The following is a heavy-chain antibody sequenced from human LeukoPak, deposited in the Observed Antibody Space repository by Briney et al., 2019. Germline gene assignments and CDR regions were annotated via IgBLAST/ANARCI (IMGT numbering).Heavy chain of an antibody. V-gene: IGHV3-30*18. CDR2: ISYDGSNK. D-gene: IGHD5-24*01. CDR3: AKDQGEMATISTLDY. Sequence: GGSLRLSCAASGFIFSSYGMHWVRQAPGKGLEWVAVISYDGSNKYYADSVKGRFTISRDNSKNTLYLQMNSLRAEDTAVYYCAKDQGEMATISTLDYWGQGTLVTVSS. J-gene: IGHJ4*02. CDR1: GFIFSSYG.